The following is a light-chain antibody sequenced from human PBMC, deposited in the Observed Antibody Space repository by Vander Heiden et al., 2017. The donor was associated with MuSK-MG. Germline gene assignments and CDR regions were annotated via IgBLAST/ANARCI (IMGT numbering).Light chain of an antibody. CDR3: QQYGSSYT. CDR2: GAS. Sequence: EIVLTQSPGTLSLSPGERATLSCRASQSVSSSYLAWYQQKPGQAPRFLIYGASSRATGIPDRFSGSGSGTDFTLTISRLEPEDFAVYYCQQYGSSYTFGQGTKLEIK. CDR1: QSVSSSY. J-gene: IGKJ2*01. V-gene: IGKV3-20*01.